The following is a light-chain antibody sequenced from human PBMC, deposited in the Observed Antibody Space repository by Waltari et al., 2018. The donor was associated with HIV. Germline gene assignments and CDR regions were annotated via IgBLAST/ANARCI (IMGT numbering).Light chain of an antibody. CDR1: TPNIGRSK. CDR3: STWDDRLNGVV. CDR2: ADA. Sequence: QSVLTQPPSASGTPGQRVTIPCSGSTPNIGRSKVNWYQQFSRAAPKLLIFADAQRPSGVPDRFSGSKSGTSASLVISGLQSEDEADYYCSTWDDRLNGVVFGGGTRLTVV. J-gene: IGLJ2*01. V-gene: IGLV1-44*01.